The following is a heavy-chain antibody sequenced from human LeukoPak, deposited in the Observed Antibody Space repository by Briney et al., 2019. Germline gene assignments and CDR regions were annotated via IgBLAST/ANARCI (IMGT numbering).Heavy chain of an antibody. V-gene: IGHV3-11*06. D-gene: IGHD4-23*01. CDR3: ARGGGRVRLSY. Sequence: PGGSLRLSCAASGFTFSDYYMTWIRQAPGKGPEWVSYISSTPSYTNYADSVKGRFTISRDNAKNSLYLQMNSLRAEDTAVYYCARGGGRVRLSYWGQGTLVTVSS. CDR1: GFTFSDYY. J-gene: IGHJ4*02. CDR2: ISSTPSYT.